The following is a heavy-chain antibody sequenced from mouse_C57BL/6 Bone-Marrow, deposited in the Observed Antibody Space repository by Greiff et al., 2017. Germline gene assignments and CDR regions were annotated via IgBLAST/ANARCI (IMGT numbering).Heavy chain of an antibody. CDR3: ANLAY. Sequence: QVQLQQPGAELVKPGASVKLSCKASGYTFTSYWMQWVKQRPGQGLEWIGEIDPSDSYPNYNQKFKGKATLTVDTPSSTAYMQLSSLTSEDSAVYYCANLAYWGQGTLVTVSA. CDR2: IDPSDSYP. CDR1: GYTFTSYW. V-gene: IGHV1-50*01. J-gene: IGHJ3*01.